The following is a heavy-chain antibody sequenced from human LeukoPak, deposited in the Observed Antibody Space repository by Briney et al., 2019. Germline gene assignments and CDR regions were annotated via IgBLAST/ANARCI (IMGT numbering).Heavy chain of an antibody. D-gene: IGHD2-2*01. CDR2: IHSSGTT. CDR1: GGSISTYY. V-gene: IGHV4-4*07. CDR3: GRLNLPAVSGAFDY. Sequence: PSETLSLTCTVSGGSISTYYWSWIRWPAGKGLEWIGRIHSSGTTHYNPSLRSRVTLSIDTSKNQFSLKLSSVTAADTAVYYCGRLNLPAVSGAFDYWGQGTLVTVSS. J-gene: IGHJ4*02.